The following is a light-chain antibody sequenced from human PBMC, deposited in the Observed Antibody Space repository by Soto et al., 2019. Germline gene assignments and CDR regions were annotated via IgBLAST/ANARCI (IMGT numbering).Light chain of an antibody. J-gene: IGKJ4*01. CDR3: QQANSLPLT. Sequence: DIQMTQSPSAVSASVGDRVTITCRATQGISNWLAWYEQKPGQATKLLIYAATSLQDGVPFRFSGSGSGADFTLTISALQPEDFATSYFQQANSLPLTFGGGTKGEIK. CDR2: AAT. CDR1: QGISNW. V-gene: IGKV1-12*01.